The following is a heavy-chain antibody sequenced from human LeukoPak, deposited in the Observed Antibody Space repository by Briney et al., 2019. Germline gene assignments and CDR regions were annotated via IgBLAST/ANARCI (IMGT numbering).Heavy chain of an antibody. D-gene: IGHD2-15*01. Sequence: GGSLRLSCAASGFTFSSYWMTWVRQAPGKGLEWVANIKQDGSEKYYVDSVKGRFTISRDNAKNSLSLQTNSLRADDTAVYYCARVPRVVVVAATCFDYWGQGTLVTVSS. CDR1: GFTFSSYW. V-gene: IGHV3-7*01. CDR3: ARVPRVVVVAATCFDY. J-gene: IGHJ4*02. CDR2: IKQDGSEK.